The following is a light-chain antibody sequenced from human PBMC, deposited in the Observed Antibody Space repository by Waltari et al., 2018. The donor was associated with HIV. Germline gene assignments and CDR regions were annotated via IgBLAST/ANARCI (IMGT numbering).Light chain of an antibody. V-gene: IGLV1-47*01. CDR3: EAWDDRLGGPV. Sequence: SALTQPPSPSGSPGPSVTIPCSESLSNIATTFVYWYSQPPGTATKVLIYRKSQRPSGVPDRFSGSKSGTSASLAISGLRSEDEADYYCEAWDDRLGGPVFGGGTRLTVL. CDR2: RKS. J-gene: IGLJ2*01. CDR1: LSNIATTF.